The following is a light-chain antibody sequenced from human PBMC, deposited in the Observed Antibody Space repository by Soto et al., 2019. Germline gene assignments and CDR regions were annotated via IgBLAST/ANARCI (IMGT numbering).Light chain of an antibody. CDR1: QGIAPY. CDR2: ATS. V-gene: IGKV1-27*01. J-gene: IGKJ4*01. CDR3: QKYNSAPLT. Sequence: DDQMTQSPCSLSAFVGARVTITCRASQGIAPYLAWFQQKPGKVPKLLIYATSTLQSGVPSRFSGSGSGTDFTLTINSLQPEDVGTYYCQKYNSAPLTFRGGTKVEIK.